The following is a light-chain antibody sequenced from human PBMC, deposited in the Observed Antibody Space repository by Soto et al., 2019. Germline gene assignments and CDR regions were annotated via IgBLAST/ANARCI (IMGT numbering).Light chain of an antibody. CDR3: QEYDSNPPWT. J-gene: IGKJ1*01. V-gene: IGKV4-1*01. Sequence: DIVMTQSPDSLAVSLGERATINCKSSQSVLYSSNNKNYLAWYQQKPGQPPKLLIYWASTRESGVPDRFSGSGSGTDFTLTISSLQAEDVAAYYCQEYDSNPPWTFGQGTKVEIK. CDR1: QSVLYSSNNKNY. CDR2: WAS.